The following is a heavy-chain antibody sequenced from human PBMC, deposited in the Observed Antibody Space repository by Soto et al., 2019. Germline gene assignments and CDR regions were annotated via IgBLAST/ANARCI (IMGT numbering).Heavy chain of an antibody. J-gene: IGHJ4*02. CDR1: GFTFSSYS. CDR2: ISSSSSTI. Sequence: GSLRLSCAASGFTFSSYSMNWVRQAPGKGLEWVSYISSSSSTIYYADSVKGRFTISRDNAKNSLYLQMNSLRDEDTAVYYCARDTYSQEIEPFDYWGQGTLVTVSS. CDR3: ARDTYSQEIEPFDY. D-gene: IGHD2-21*01. V-gene: IGHV3-48*02.